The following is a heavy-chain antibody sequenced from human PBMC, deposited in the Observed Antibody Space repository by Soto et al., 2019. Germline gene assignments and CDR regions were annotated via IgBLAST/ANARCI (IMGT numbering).Heavy chain of an antibody. CDR3: ARDLTSGDY. D-gene: IGHD7-27*01. V-gene: IGHV1-46*01. CDR2: INPNGGST. J-gene: IGHJ4*02. CDR1: GYIFTNYY. Sequence: QVQLVQSGAEVKNPGASVKLSCKASGYIFTNYYIHWVRQAPGQGLEWMAIINPNGGSTNYAQEFQDRVTLARDTFTNTVYMELSSLRSEDTAIYYCARDLTSGDYWGQGTLVTVSS.